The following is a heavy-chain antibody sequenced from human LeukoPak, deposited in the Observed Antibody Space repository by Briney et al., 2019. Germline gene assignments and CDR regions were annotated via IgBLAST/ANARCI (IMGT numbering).Heavy chain of an antibody. V-gene: IGHV1-8*02. D-gene: IGHD2-15*01. J-gene: IGHJ5*02. CDR1: GGTFSSYA. CDR3: AKAGYCSGGSCRSWFDP. Sequence: GSSVKVSCKASGGTFSSYAISWVRQAPGQGLEWMGWMSPNSGSTAYAQNFQGRVTMTRNIAISTAYMELSSLRSEDTAVYYCAKAGYCSGGSCRSWFDPWGQGTLVTVSS. CDR2: MSPNSGST.